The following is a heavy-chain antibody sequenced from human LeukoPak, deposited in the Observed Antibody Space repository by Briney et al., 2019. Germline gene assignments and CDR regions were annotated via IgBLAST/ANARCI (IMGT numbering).Heavy chain of an antibody. J-gene: IGHJ2*01. CDR3: ARVGVPYWYFDL. Sequence: SETLSLTCTVSGGSISSLYWSWIRQPPGKGLEWIGYIYYGGSTNYNPSLKSRVTISVDTSKNQFSLKLSSVTAADTAVYYCARVGVPYWYFDLWGRGTLVTVSS. V-gene: IGHV4-59*01. CDR2: IYYGGST. D-gene: IGHD4/OR15-4a*01. CDR1: GGSISSLY.